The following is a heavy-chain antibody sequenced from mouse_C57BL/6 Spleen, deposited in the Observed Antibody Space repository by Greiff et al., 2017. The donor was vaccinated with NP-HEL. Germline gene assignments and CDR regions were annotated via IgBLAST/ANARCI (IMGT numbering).Heavy chain of an antibody. D-gene: IGHD1-2*01. V-gene: IGHV6-6*01. CDR2: IRNKANNHAT. Sequence: EVKLMESGGGLVQPGGSMKLSCAASGFTFSDAWMDWVRQSPEKGLEWVAEIRNKANNHATYYAESVKGRFTISRDDSKSSVYLQMNSLRAEDTGIDYCTRAITTPRGWYFDGWGTGTTVTVSS. CDR1: GFTFSDAW. CDR3: TRAITTPRGWYFDG. J-gene: IGHJ1*03.